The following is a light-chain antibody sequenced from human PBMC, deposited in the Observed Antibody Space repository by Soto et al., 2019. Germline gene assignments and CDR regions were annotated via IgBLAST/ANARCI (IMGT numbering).Light chain of an antibody. Sequence: QSALTQPASVSGSPGQSITISCTGSSSDVGTYNFVSWYQQCPGKAPTLIVYEVSNRPSGVSNRFSGSKSGNTASLTISGRQPEDEADDHCSSYAGSATLVFGGGTKLTVL. CDR1: SSDVGTYNF. CDR2: EVS. V-gene: IGLV2-14*01. CDR3: SSYAGSATLV. J-gene: IGLJ2*01.